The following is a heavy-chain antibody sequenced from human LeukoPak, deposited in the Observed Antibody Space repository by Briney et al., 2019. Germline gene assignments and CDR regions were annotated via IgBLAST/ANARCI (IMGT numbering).Heavy chain of an antibody. CDR3: ARRYCANGVCYRAHFDY. CDR2: INPSGGST. Sequence: ASVKLSCKASGYTFTSYYMHWVRQAPGQGLEWMGIINPSGGSTSYAQKFQGRVTMTRDTSTSTVYMELSSLRSEDTAVYYCARRYCANGVCYRAHFDYWGQGTLVTVSS. J-gene: IGHJ4*02. V-gene: IGHV1-46*01. D-gene: IGHD2-8*01. CDR1: GYTFTSYY.